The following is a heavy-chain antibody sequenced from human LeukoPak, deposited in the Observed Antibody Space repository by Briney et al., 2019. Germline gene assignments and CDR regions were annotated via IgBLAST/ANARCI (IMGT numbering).Heavy chain of an antibody. CDR3: ASLMVRGVLYYFDY. CDR2: IYYSGST. J-gene: IGHJ4*02. CDR1: GGSISSGGYY. V-gene: IGHV4-31*03. D-gene: IGHD3-10*01. Sequence: SQTLSLTCTVSGGSISSGGYYWSWIRQHPGKGLEWIGYIYYSGSTYYNPSLKSRVTISVGTSKNQFSLKLSSVTAADTAVYYCASLMVRGVLYYFDYWGQGTLVTVSS.